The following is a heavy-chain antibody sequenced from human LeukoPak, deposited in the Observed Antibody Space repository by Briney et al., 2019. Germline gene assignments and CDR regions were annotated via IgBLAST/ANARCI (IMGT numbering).Heavy chain of an antibody. J-gene: IGHJ6*03. Sequence: SQTLSLTCTVSGGSISSGGYYWSWIRQPPGKGLEWIGYIYHSGSTYYNPSLKSRVTISVDRSKNQFSLKLSSETAADTAVYYCARVNYYYYYMDVWGKGTTVTVSS. V-gene: IGHV4-30-2*01. CDR2: IYHSGST. CDR3: ARVNYYYYYMDV. CDR1: GGSISSGGYY.